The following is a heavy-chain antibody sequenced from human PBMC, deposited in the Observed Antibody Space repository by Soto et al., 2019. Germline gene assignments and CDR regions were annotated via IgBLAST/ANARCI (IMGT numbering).Heavy chain of an antibody. D-gene: IGHD3-3*01. CDR3: ARVPYYDFWSGYYIGCTRAECYFDY. J-gene: IGHJ4*02. Sequence: PSETLSLTCAVSGGSISSSNWWSWVRQPPGKGLEWIGEIYHSGSTNYNPSLKSRVTISVDKSKNQFSLKLSSVTAADTAVYYCARVPYYDFWSGYYIGCTRAECYFDYWGQGTLVTVSS. V-gene: IGHV4-4*02. CDR1: GGSISSSNW. CDR2: IYHSGST.